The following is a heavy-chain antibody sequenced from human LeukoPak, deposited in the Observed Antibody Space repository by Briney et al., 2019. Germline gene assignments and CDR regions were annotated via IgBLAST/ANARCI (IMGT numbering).Heavy chain of an antibody. Sequence: GGSLRLSCAASGFTFSSYALDWDRQAPGKGLEWVAVISKDGNSQNYADSVKGRFTISRDNSKNTLYLQMNSLRPEDTAVYYCAGESFDIWGQGTTVTVSS. CDR3: AGESFDI. J-gene: IGHJ3*02. CDR2: ISKDGNSQ. V-gene: IGHV3-30*04. CDR1: GFTFSSYA.